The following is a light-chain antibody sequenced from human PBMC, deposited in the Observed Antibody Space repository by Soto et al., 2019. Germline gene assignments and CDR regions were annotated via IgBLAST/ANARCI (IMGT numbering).Light chain of an antibody. CDR2: DAS. CDR3: QQRSNWPG. J-gene: IGKJ3*01. V-gene: IGKV3-11*01. CDR1: QSVSSY. Sequence: EIVLTQSPATLSLSPGERATLSCRASQSVSSYLAWYQQKPGQAPRLLIYDASNRATGIPARFSGSGSGTDFTLPISSLEPEDFAVYYCQQRSNWPGFGPGTKVDIK.